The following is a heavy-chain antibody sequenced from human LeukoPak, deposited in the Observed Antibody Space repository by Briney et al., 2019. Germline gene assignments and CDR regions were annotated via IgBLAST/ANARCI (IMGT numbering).Heavy chain of an antibody. Sequence: PSETLSLTCTVSGGSISSSHWWTWVRQPPGKGLEWIGEISHSGNTNYNPSLKSRVTISVDTSKNQFSLKLSSVTAADTAVYYCAQFTYYYDSSGYYSDQYFDYWGQGTLVTVSS. V-gene: IGHV4-4*02. CDR3: AQFTYYYDSSGYYSDQYFDY. J-gene: IGHJ4*02. CDR1: GGSISSSHW. D-gene: IGHD3-22*01. CDR2: ISHSGNT.